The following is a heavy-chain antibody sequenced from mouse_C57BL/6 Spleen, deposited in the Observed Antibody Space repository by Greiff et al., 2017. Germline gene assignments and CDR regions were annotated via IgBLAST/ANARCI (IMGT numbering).Heavy chain of an antibody. CDR1: GYTFTSYW. V-gene: IGHV1-55*01. Sequence: QVQLKQPGAELVKPGASVKMSCKASGYTFTSYWITWVKQRPGQGLEWIGDIYPGSGSTNYNEKFKSKATLTVDTSSSTAYMQLSSLTSEDSAVYYCARGDYYGSSIDYWGQGTTLTVSS. CDR3: ARGDYYGSSIDY. CDR2: IYPGSGST. D-gene: IGHD1-1*01. J-gene: IGHJ2*01.